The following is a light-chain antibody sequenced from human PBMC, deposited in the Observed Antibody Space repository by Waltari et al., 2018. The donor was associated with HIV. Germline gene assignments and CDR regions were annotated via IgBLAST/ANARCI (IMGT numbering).Light chain of an antibody. CDR2: AAS. Sequence: DIQMTHSPSSLSASLGDDLTITCQASQSIGTYLNWYRQRTGRAPELLSYAASNLQSGVPGRFRGGGSGTEFTLTIYKLQPEDSATYMCQQTYSASMTFGQGTRLDIK. V-gene: IGKV1-39*01. CDR3: QQTYSASMT. J-gene: IGKJ5*01. CDR1: QSIGTY.